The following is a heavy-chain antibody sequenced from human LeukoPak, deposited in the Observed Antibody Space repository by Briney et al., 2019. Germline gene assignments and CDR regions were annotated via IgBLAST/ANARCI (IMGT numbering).Heavy chain of an antibody. J-gene: IGHJ4*02. Sequence: GGSLRLSCAASGFSFSNYAMDWVRQAPGKGLGWVSTIGASVSNTNYADSVKGRFTISRDNSKNTLSLQMSSLKVEDTAVYYCARRSGGTCDYWGQGTLVTVSS. V-gene: IGHV3-23*01. D-gene: IGHD1-1*01. CDR1: GFSFSNYA. CDR2: IGASVSNT. CDR3: ARRSGGTCDY.